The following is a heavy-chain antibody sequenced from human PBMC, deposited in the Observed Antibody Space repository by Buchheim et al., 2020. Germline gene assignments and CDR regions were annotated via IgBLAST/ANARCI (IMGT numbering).Heavy chain of an antibody. Sequence: QVQLQESGPGLVKPSQTLSLTCTVSGGSISSGDYYWSWIRQPPGKGLEWIGYIYYSGRTYYNPSLKSLVTISVDTSTNQFFLKLSSVTAADTAVYYCARDRPEDVDTATPKYYFDYWGQGTL. CDR3: ARDRPEDVDTATPKYYFDY. J-gene: IGHJ4*02. V-gene: IGHV4-30-4*01. CDR2: IYYSGRT. CDR1: GGSISSGDYY. D-gene: IGHD5-18*01.